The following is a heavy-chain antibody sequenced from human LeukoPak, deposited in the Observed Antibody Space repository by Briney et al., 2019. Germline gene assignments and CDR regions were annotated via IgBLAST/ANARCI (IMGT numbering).Heavy chain of an antibody. CDR1: GFTFSSYW. J-gene: IGHJ6*02. D-gene: IGHD1-1*01. Sequence: GGSLRLSCAASGFTFSSYWMHWVRQAPGKGLVWVSRINSDGSSTSYADSVKGRFTISRDNAKNTLYLQMNRLRTEDTAVYYCAKVLPRTTLVPPWSSGMDVWGQGTTVTVSS. V-gene: IGHV3-74*01. CDR2: INSDGSST. CDR3: AKVLPRTTLVPPWSSGMDV.